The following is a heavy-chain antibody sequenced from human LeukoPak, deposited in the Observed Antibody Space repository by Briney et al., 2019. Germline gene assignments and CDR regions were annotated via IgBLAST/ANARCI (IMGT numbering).Heavy chain of an antibody. CDR1: GFTFSSYW. D-gene: IGHD6-19*01. Sequence: GGSLRLSCAASGFTFSSYWMSWVRQAPGKGMEWVANIKQDGTEKYYVDSVKGRFTISRDNAKNSLYLQMNSLRAEDTAVYYCARVRSSGWYDRLSYYYYYYMDVWGKGTTVTVSS. V-gene: IGHV3-7*01. CDR2: IKQDGTEK. CDR3: ARVRSSGWYDRLSYYYYYYMDV. J-gene: IGHJ6*03.